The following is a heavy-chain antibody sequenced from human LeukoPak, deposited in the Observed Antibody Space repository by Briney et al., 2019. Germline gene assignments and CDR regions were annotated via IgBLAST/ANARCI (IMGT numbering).Heavy chain of an antibody. D-gene: IGHD1-26*01. CDR3: AREGDWIYSGSYFRQVGIDY. CDR2: ISSSSTYI. V-gene: IGHV3-21*01. CDR1: GFTFSNYK. J-gene: IGHJ4*02. Sequence: GGSLRLSCAASGFTFSNYKMNWVRQAPGKGLEWVSSISSSSTYIYYADSVKGRFTISRDNAKNSLYLQMNSLRAEDTSVYYCAREGDWIYSGSYFRQVGIDYWGQGTLVTVSS.